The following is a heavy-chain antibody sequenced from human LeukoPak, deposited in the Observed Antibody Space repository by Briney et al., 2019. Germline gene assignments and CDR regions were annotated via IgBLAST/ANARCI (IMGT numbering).Heavy chain of an antibody. Sequence: PSETLSLTCTVSGGSISSGGYYWSWIRQPPGKGLEWIGYIYHSGSTYYNPSLKSRVTISVDRSKNQFSLKLSSVTAADTAVYYCARVLSLESPGAFGAFDIWGQGTMVTVSS. V-gene: IGHV4-30-2*01. J-gene: IGHJ3*02. CDR2: IYHSGST. CDR1: GGSISSGGYY. CDR3: ARVLSLESPGAFGAFDI. D-gene: IGHD3-3*01.